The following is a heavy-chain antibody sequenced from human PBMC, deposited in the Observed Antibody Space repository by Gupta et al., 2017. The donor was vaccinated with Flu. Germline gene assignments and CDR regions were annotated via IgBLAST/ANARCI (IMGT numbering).Heavy chain of an antibody. CDR1: GFTFSDHF. CDR2: IRSDGSTI. V-gene: IGHV3-11*01. D-gene: IGHD3-22*01. CDR3: TIDPGYYDSSGYFYGGWVDH. Sequence: QVQLVESGGALVKPGGSLRLSCAAPGFTFSDHFMTWICQAPGKGLEYLSYIRSDGSTIYYAASVKGRFTISRDNANNSLFLQMNSLRAEDTAVYYCTIDPGYYDSSGYFYGGWVDHWGQGTLVTVSS. J-gene: IGHJ4*02.